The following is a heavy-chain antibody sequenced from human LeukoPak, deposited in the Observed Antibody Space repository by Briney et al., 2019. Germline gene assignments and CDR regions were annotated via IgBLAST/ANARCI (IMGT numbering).Heavy chain of an antibody. CDR2: ISGSGGST. D-gene: IGHD2-2*01. CDR1: GFTFSSYG. V-gene: IGHV3-23*01. Sequence: GGSLRLSRAASGFTFSSYGMSWVRQAPGKGLEWVSAISGSGGSTYYADSVKGRFTISRDNSKNTLYLQMNSLRAEDTAVYCCAKDPRCSSTSCYLGYFQHWGQGTLVTVSS. CDR3: AKDPRCSSTSCYLGYFQH. J-gene: IGHJ1*01.